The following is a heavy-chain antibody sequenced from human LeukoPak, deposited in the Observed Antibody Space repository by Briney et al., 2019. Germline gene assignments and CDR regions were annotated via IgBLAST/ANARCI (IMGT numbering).Heavy chain of an antibody. CDR2: IRSKANSYAT. CDR3: TRHDYYYGMDV. Sequence: PGGSLRLSCAASGFTFSGSAMHWVRQASGEGLEWVGRIRSKANSYATAYAASVKGRFTISRDDSKNTAYLQMNSLKTEDTAVYYCTRHDYYYGMDVWGQGTTVTVSS. CDR1: GFTFSGSA. J-gene: IGHJ6*02. V-gene: IGHV3-73*01.